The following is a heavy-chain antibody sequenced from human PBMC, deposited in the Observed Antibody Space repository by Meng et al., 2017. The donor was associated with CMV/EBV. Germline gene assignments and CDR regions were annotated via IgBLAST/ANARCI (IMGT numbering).Heavy chain of an antibody. CDR2: IRSKANSYAT. CDR3: TRHQFAYCGGDCSGDDAFDI. J-gene: IGHJ3*02. D-gene: IGHD2-21*01. V-gene: IGHV3-73*01. CDR1: GFTSSGSA. Sequence: GGSLRPSCAASGFTSSGSAMHWVRQASGKGLEWVGRIRSKANSYATAYAASVKGRFTISRDDSKNTAYLQMNRLKTEDTAVYYCTRHQFAYCGGDCSGDDAFDIWGQGTMVTVSS.